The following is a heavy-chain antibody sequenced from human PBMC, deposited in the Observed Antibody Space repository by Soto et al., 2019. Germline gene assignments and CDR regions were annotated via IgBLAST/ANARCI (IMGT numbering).Heavy chain of an antibody. D-gene: IGHD2-2*01. CDR1: GGTFSSYT. CDR3: ARGSCSSTCCPFDY. J-gene: IGHJ4*02. Sequence: QVQLVQSGAEVKKPGSSVKVSCKASGGTFSSYTISWVRQAPGQGLEWMGRIIPILGIANYAQKFQGRVTITADKSTSTAYMELSSLRSEDTAVYYCARGSCSSTCCPFDYWGQGTLVTVSS. CDR2: IIPILGIA. V-gene: IGHV1-69*02.